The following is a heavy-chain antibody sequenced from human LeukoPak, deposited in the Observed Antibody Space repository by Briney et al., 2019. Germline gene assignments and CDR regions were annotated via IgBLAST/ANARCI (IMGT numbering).Heavy chain of an antibody. CDR3: ARVQSAYYYYYGMDV. V-gene: IGHV3-33*01. CDR2: IWYDGSNK. Sequence: GGSLRLSCAASGFTFSSYGMHWVRQAPGKGLEWVAVIWYDGSNKYYANSVKGRFTISRDNSMNTLYLQMNSLRAEDTAVYYCARVQSAYYYYYGMDVWGQGTTVTVSS. J-gene: IGHJ6*02. CDR1: GFTFSSYG.